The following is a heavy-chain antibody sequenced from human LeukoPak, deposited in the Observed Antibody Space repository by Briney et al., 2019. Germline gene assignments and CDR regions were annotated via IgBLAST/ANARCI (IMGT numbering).Heavy chain of an antibody. Sequence: PGGTLRLSCAASGFTFSSYGMSWVRQAPGRGLEWVSAISGSGGSTYYADSVKGRFTISRDNSKNTLYLQMNSLRAEDTAVYYCAKVADIAAAGFDYWGQGTLVTVSS. CDR3: AKVADIAAAGFDY. D-gene: IGHD6-13*01. CDR2: ISGSGGST. J-gene: IGHJ4*02. CDR1: GFTFSSYG. V-gene: IGHV3-23*01.